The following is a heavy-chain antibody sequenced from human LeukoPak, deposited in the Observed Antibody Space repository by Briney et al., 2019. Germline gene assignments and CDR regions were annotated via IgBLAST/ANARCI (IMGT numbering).Heavy chain of an antibody. Sequence: SETLSLTCTVSGGSISSSSYYWGWIRQPPGKGLEWIGSIYYSGSTYYNPSLKSRVTISVDTSKNQFSLKLSSVTAPDTAVYYCARHGPESGITIFDTLDYWGQGTLVTVSS. CDR3: ARHGPESGITIFDTLDY. CDR1: GGSISSSSYY. J-gene: IGHJ4*02. CDR2: IYYSGST. D-gene: IGHD3-3*01. V-gene: IGHV4-39*01.